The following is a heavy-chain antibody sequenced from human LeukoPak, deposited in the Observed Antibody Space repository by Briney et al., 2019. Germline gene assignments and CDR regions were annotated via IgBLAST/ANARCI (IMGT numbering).Heavy chain of an antibody. CDR1: GFTFSSYE. CDR3: ARANPPAISFFDY. CDR2: ISSGGRTI. Sequence: PGGSLRLSCAASGFTFSSYEMTWVRQAPGKGLEWVSYISSGGRTIYYADSVKGRFTISRDNAKNSLYLQMNSLRAEDTAVYYCARANPPAISFFDYWGQGTLVTVSS. D-gene: IGHD3-9*01. J-gene: IGHJ4*02. V-gene: IGHV3-48*03.